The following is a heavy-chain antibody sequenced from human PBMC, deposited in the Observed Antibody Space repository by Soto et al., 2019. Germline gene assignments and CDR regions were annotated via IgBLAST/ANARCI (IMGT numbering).Heavy chain of an antibody. CDR3: ARELVDSSSSSYYYYGMDV. CDR2: IIPIFGTA. D-gene: IGHD6-6*01. V-gene: IGHV1-69*01. J-gene: IGHJ6*02. Sequence: QVQLVQSGAEVKKPGSSVKVSCKASGGTFSSYAISWVRQAPGQGLEWMGGIIPIFGTANYAQKFQGRVTITADESTSTAYMELSSLRSEDTAVYYCARELVDSSSSSYYYYGMDVWGQGTTVTVSS. CDR1: GGTFSSYA.